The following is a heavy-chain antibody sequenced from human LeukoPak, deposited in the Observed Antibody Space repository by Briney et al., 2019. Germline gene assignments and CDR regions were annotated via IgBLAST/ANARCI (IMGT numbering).Heavy chain of an antibody. J-gene: IGHJ4*02. Sequence: GGSLRLSCAASGFIFSSYGMHWVRQAPRKGLGRVAVIWYDGSNKYYAAAVKGRFTISRDNSKNTLYLQMNSLRAEDTAVYFCARDHGDYSGKDYWGQGTLVTVSS. CDR2: IWYDGSNK. CDR1: GFIFSSYG. V-gene: IGHV3-33*01. CDR3: ARDHGDYSGKDY. D-gene: IGHD4-17*01.